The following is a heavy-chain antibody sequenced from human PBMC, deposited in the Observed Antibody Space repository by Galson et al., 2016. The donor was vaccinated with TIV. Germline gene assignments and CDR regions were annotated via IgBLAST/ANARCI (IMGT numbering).Heavy chain of an antibody. J-gene: IGHJ4*02. CDR2: IKEDGSTI. CDR1: GFTFNNYW. Sequence: SLRLSCAVSGFTFNNYWMSWVRQAPGKGLEWVANIKEDGSTIYYVDSVEGRFIISRDNAKNSLYLQMNSLRAEDTAMYYCARDHSYQSFDYWGQGTLVTVSS. V-gene: IGHV3-7*01. D-gene: IGHD2-2*01. CDR3: ARDHSYQSFDY.